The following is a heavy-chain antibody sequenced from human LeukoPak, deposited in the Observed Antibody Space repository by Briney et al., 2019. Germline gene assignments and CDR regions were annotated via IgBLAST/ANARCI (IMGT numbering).Heavy chain of an antibody. Sequence: SQTLSLTCAVSGGSISSGGYSWSWIRQPPGKGLEWIGYIYHSGSTYYNPSLKSRVTISVDTSKNQFSLKLSSVTAADTAVYYCARGETCSGGSCYSLSNWFDPWGQGTLVTVSS. CDR1: GGSISSGGYS. CDR3: ARGETCSGGSCYSLSNWFDP. J-gene: IGHJ5*02. V-gene: IGHV4-30-2*01. CDR2: IYHSGST. D-gene: IGHD2-15*01.